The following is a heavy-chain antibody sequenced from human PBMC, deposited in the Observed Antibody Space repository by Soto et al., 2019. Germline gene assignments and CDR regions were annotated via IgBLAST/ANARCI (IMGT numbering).Heavy chain of an antibody. Sequence: VGSLRLSCAASGFTFSDYGMHWVRQAPCEGLQWVAVVWFDGSNEHYADSVKGRFTISRDNSKNTLYLQMYSLRAGDTAVYYCARGSLYCSSTSCSYGMDVWGQGTTVTVSS. V-gene: IGHV3-33*01. CDR1: GFTFSDYG. J-gene: IGHJ6*02. D-gene: IGHD2-15*01. CDR3: ARGSLYCSSTSCSYGMDV. CDR2: VWFDGSNE.